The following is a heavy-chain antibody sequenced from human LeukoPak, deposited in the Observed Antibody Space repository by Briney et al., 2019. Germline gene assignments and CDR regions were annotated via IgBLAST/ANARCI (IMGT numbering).Heavy chain of an antibody. CDR2: IKTDGSEK. V-gene: IGHV3-7*03. CDR1: GFIFSSSW. CDR3: AKDISLYYYGSGSYSGYFDY. J-gene: IGHJ4*02. Sequence: GGSLRLSCAASGFIFSSSWMSWVRQAPGKGLEWVANIKTDGSEKQYVDSVKGRFTISRDNAKNSLYLQMNSLRAEDTALYYCAKDISLYYYGSGSYSGYFDYWGRGTLVTVSS. D-gene: IGHD3-10*01.